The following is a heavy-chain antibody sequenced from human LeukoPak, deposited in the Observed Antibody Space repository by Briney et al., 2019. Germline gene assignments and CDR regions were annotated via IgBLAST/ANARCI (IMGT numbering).Heavy chain of an antibody. Sequence: PADSLRLFCPASGLTFNRYAMRWVRQAPAKGRQWVSATSGSGGSTYFADSVKAPFTISTGNSKNTLYLQMNSLRGQGTAVYYCARAVVPAAMDWFDPWGQGTLVTVSP. D-gene: IGHD2-2*01. CDR1: GLTFNRYA. CDR2: TSGSGGST. V-gene: IGHV3-23*01. CDR3: ARAVVPAAMDWFDP. J-gene: IGHJ5*02.